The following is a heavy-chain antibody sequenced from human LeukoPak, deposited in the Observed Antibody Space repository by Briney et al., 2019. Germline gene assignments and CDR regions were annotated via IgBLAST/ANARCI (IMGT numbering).Heavy chain of an antibody. J-gene: IGHJ3*02. CDR1: GYSISSGYY. Sequence: SETLSLTCAVSGYSISSGYYWGWIRQPPGKGLERIGSIYHSGSTYYNPSLKSRVTISVDTSKNQFSLKLSSVTAADTAVYYCASINYDFWSGPMGAFDIWGQGTMVTVSS. CDR3: ASINYDFWSGPMGAFDI. CDR2: IYHSGST. V-gene: IGHV4-38-2*01. D-gene: IGHD3-3*01.